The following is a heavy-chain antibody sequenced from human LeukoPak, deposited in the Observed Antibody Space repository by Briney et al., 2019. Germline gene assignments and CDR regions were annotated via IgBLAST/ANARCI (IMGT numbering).Heavy chain of an antibody. CDR3: AKDIRSIAAASFDY. D-gene: IGHD6-13*01. V-gene: IGHV3-9*01. CDR2: ISWNSGSI. CDR1: GFTFDDYA. Sequence: SLRLSCAASGFTFDDYAMHWVRQAPGKGLEWVSGISWNSGSIGYADSVKGRFTISRDNAKNSLYLQMNSLRAEDTALYYCAKDIRSIAAASFDYWGQGTLVTVSS. J-gene: IGHJ4*02.